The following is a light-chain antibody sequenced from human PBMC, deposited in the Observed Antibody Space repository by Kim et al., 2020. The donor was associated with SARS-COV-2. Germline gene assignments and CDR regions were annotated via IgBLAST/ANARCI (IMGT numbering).Light chain of an antibody. CDR3: SSYTSSSTVV. J-gene: IGLJ2*01. Sequence: QSALTQPASVSGSPGQSITISCTGTSSDVGGYYFVSWYQPHPGKAPKLMIYSVNNRPSGISDRFSGSKSGNTASLTISGLQAEDEAYYYCSSYTSSSTVVFGGGTQLTVL. V-gene: IGLV2-14*03. CDR1: SSDVGGYYF. CDR2: SVN.